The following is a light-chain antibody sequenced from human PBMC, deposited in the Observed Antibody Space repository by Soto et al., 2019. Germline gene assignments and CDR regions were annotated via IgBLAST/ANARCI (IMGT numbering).Light chain of an antibody. CDR3: SSYAGSSNYV. CDR2: EVT. V-gene: IGLV2-8*01. J-gene: IGLJ1*01. CDR1: SSDVGGYNY. Sequence: QSALTQPPSASGSPGQSVTISCTGTSSDVGGYNYVSWYQPHPGKAPKLMIYEVTKRPSGVPDRFSGSKSGNTASLTVSGLQAEDGADYYCSSYAGSSNYVFETGTKVTVL.